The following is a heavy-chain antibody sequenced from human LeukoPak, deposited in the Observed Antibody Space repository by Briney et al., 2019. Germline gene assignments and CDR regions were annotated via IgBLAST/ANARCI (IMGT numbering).Heavy chain of an antibody. V-gene: IGHV3-30*02. Sequence: GGSLGLSCSVSGFTFRSYGMYWVRQGPDKGLEWVAFIRNDGSDKYHADSVKGRFTVSRDNSTNTLYLQMNSLRAADTAVYYCARGSTGLNYQSWGQGNLVTVSS. D-gene: IGHD2-2*01. CDR1: GFTFRSYG. CDR2: IRNDGSDK. CDR3: ARGSTGLNYQS. J-gene: IGHJ5*02.